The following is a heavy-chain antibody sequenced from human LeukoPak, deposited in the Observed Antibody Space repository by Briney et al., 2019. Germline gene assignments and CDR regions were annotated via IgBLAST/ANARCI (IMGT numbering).Heavy chain of an antibody. Sequence: GGSLRLSCAASGFTFSSYSMNWVRHAPGKGLEWVSSISSSSSYIYYADSVKGRFTISRDNAKNSLYLQLNRLRAEDTAVYYCAGRITGTTYFDYWGQGTLVTVSS. D-gene: IGHD1-7*01. CDR2: ISSSSSYI. V-gene: IGHV3-21*01. CDR3: AGRITGTTYFDY. J-gene: IGHJ4*02. CDR1: GFTFSSYS.